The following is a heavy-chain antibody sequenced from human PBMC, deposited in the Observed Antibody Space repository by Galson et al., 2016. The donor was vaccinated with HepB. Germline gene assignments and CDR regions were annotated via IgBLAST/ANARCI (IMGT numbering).Heavy chain of an antibody. CDR1: GFTFSSYA. D-gene: IGHD1-1*01. V-gene: IGHV3-23*01. CDR3: AKESGLWNVKTDFDY. CDR2: ITSGGST. J-gene: IGHJ4*02. Sequence: SLRLSCAASGFTFSSYAMTWVRQAPGKGLEWVSVITSGGSTYYAASVKGRFTISRDNSKNTLYLQMNSLRADDTAVYYCAKESGLWNVKTDFDYWGQGTLITVSS.